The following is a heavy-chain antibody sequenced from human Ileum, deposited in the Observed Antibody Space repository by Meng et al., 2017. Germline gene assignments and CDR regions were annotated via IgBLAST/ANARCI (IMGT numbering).Heavy chain of an antibody. CDR3: ARGWYYDYVWGSYRDHMFDY. D-gene: IGHD3-16*02. J-gene: IGHJ4*02. V-gene: IGHV4-34*01. Sequence: VQLRQWGPGLLNPSETLSLTCAVYGGAFSGYYWSWIRQPPGKGLEWIGEINHSGSTNYNPSLKSRVTISVDTSKNQFSLKLSSVTAADTAVYYCARGWYYDYVWGSYRDHMFDYWGQGTLVTVSS. CDR2: INHSGST. CDR1: GGAFSGYY.